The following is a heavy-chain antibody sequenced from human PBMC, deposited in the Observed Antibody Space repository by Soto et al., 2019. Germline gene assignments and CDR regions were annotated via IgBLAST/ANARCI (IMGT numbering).Heavy chain of an antibody. V-gene: IGHV1-18*01. CDR1: GYTFTSYG. CDR2: INAYNGST. J-gene: IGHJ6*03. Sequence: ASVKVSCKASGYTFTSYGISWVRQAPGQGLEWMGWINAYNGSTNYAQKLQGRVTMTTDTSTSTAYMELSRLRSDDTAVYYCARDKKVRGVSSYYYYYMDVWGKGTTVTVSS. CDR3: ARDKKVRGVSSYYYYYMDV. D-gene: IGHD3-10*01.